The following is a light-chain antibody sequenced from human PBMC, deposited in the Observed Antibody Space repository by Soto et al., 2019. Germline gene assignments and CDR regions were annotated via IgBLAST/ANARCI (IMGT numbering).Light chain of an antibody. CDR3: QPYGSSPPLT. CDR1: QSVSDTY. Sequence: EIVLTQSPGTLSLSPGERATLSCKTSQSVSDTYLAWYQQKPGQAPRLLIYAASSRPTGIPDRFSGSGSGTEFTLTISRLEPEDFAAYYCQPYGSSPPLTFGGGTKVEIK. J-gene: IGKJ4*01. CDR2: AAS. V-gene: IGKV3-20*01.